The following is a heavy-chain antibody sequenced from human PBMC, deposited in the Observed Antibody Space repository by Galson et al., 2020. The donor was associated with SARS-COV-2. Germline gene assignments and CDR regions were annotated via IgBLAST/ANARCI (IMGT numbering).Heavy chain of an antibody. V-gene: IGHV4-38-2*02. Sequence: SETLSLTCTVSGYSVSTTNYWGWVRQPPGRGLEWIGSVYPSGNTYYNPSLKSRVTISVDTSSNQFSLKMSSVTAADTAVYYCASSWAADWYFDLWGRGTLVTVSS. D-gene: IGHD6-25*01. CDR2: VYPSGNT. J-gene: IGHJ2*01. CDR3: ASSWAADWYFDL. CDR1: GYSVSTTNY.